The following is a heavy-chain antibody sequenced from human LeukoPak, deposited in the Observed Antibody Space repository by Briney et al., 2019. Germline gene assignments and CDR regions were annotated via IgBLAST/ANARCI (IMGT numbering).Heavy chain of an antibody. CDR3: ARRNPSDWYFDL. CDR2: IYYSGST. D-gene: IGHD1-14*01. V-gene: IGHV4-59*01. Sequence: PSETLSLTCTVSGGSISSYYWSWIRQPPGKGLEWIGYIYYSGSTNYNPSLKSRVTISVDTSKNQFSLKLSSVTAADTAVYYCARRNPSDWYFDLWGRGTLVTVSS. CDR1: GGSISSYY. J-gene: IGHJ2*01.